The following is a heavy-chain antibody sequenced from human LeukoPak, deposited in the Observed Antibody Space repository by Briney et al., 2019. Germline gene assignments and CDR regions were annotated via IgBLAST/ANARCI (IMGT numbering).Heavy chain of an antibody. CDR1: GFSFSTSW. J-gene: IGHJ3*02. V-gene: IGHV3-7*01. Sequence: GGSLRLSCVASGFSFSTSWMAWVRQAPGKGLEWVANIKKDGSEKIYGDSVKGRLTISRDNAKSSLFLQMNSLRPEDTAVYYCASQDSNNAFEIWGQGTKVTVSS. CDR2: IKKDGSEK. D-gene: IGHD3-22*01. CDR3: ASQDSNNAFEI.